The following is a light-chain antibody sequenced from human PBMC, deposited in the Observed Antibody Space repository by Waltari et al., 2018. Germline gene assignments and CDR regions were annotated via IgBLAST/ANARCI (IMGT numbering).Light chain of an antibody. CDR3: QQYNEWPYT. V-gene: IGKV3-15*01. CDR1: QSVSNN. Sequence: ETVMIQSPATLSVSPGERATPSCRASQSVSNNVAWFQQTLGQAPRLLIYVASARITNFPGRFGCSGSGTDFTLTISSLQAEDFAVYYCQQYNEWPYTFGQGTVLEI. J-gene: IGKJ2*01. CDR2: VAS.